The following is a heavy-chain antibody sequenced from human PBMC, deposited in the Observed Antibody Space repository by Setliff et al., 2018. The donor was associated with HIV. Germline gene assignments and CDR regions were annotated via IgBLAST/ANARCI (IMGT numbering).Heavy chain of an antibody. V-gene: IGHV1-69*05. D-gene: IGHD2-2*01. Sequence: SVKVSCKASGGTFSTYTVNWVRQAPGRGLEWMGGIISMFGTGNYAQKFQDRVTMSTDTSTTTAFMELRSLISDDTAVYYCARGVPADAYAFDIWGQGTLVT. CDR1: GGTFSTYT. CDR2: IISMFGTG. J-gene: IGHJ3*02. CDR3: ARGVPADAYAFDI.